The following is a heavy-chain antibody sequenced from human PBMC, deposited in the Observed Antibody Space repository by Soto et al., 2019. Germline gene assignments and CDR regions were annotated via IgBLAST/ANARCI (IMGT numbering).Heavy chain of an antibody. CDR3: AKDAGGAQPVDY. V-gene: IGHV3-30*18. CDR2: ISYDGSAK. D-gene: IGHD3-16*01. J-gene: IGHJ4*01. CDR1: GFRLSNYG. Sequence: GGSLRLSCAASGFRLSNYGMNWVRQAPGKGLEWVAVISYDGSAKYYADSVRGRFTISRDNSMNTLYLQMNSLTAEDTAVYHCAKDAGGAQPVDYRGQGTLVTGSS.